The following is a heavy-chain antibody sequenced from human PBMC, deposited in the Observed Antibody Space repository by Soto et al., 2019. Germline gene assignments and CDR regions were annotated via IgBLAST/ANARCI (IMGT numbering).Heavy chain of an antibody. CDR1: GYTFTSYA. Sequence: GASVKVSCKASGYTFTSYAMHWVRQAPGQRLEWMGWINAGNGNTKYSQKFQGRVTITRDTSASTAYMELSSLRSEDTAVYYCARDRCSSTSCYYYYGMDVWGQGTTVTVS. V-gene: IGHV1-3*01. J-gene: IGHJ6*02. CDR3: ARDRCSSTSCYYYYGMDV. D-gene: IGHD2-2*01. CDR2: INAGNGNT.